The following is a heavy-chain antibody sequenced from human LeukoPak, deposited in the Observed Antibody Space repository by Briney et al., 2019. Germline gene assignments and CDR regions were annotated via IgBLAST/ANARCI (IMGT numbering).Heavy chain of an antibody. D-gene: IGHD6-19*01. Sequence: GGSLRLSCAASGFTFSSYGMHWVRQAPGKGLEWVAVISYDGSNKYYADSVKGRFTISRDNSKNTLYLQMNSLRAEDTAVYYCARGPERWLPFDYWGQGTLVTVSS. CDR1: GFTFSSYG. V-gene: IGHV3-30*03. CDR2: ISYDGSNK. CDR3: ARGPERWLPFDY. J-gene: IGHJ4*02.